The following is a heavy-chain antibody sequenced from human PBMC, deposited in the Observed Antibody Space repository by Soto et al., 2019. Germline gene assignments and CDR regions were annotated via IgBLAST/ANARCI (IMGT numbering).Heavy chain of an antibody. Sequence: ASVKVSCKASGYTFTGYYMHWVRQAPGQGLEWMGWINPNSGGTNYAQKFQGRVTMTRDTSISTAYMELSRLRSDDTAVYYCAREHYYDSSGSFDYWGQGTLVTVSS. D-gene: IGHD3-22*01. CDR3: AREHYYDSSGSFDY. J-gene: IGHJ4*02. V-gene: IGHV1-2*02. CDR1: GYTFTGYY. CDR2: INPNSGGT.